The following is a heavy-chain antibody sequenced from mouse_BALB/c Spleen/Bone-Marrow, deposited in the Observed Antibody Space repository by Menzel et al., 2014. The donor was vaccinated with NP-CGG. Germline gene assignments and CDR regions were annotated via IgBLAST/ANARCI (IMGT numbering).Heavy chain of an antibody. CDR3: ASPIYYGNYEGFAY. V-gene: IGHV1-67*01. CDR1: GYTFTDCA. CDR2: ISTYSGNT. Sequence: AQLQQSGPELVRPGVSVKISCKGSGYTFTDCAMHWVKQSHAKSLEWIGVISTYSGNTNYNQKFKGKATMTVDKSSSTAYMELARLTSEDSAIYYCASPIYYGNYEGFAYWGQGTLVTVSA. D-gene: IGHD2-1*01. J-gene: IGHJ3*01.